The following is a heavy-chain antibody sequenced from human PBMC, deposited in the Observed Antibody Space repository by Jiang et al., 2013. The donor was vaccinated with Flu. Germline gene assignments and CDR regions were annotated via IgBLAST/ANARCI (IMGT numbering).Heavy chain of an antibody. V-gene: IGHV6-1*01. CDR2: TYYRSKCN. J-gene: IGHJ3*02. CDR1: GDSVSSNGVA. CDR3: TRGRMSAFDI. Sequence: SQTLSLTCAISGDSVSSNGVAWNWIRQSPSRGLEWLGRTYYRSKCNDYAVSVKSRIIIDPDTSKNQFSLQLNSVTPEDTAVYYCTRGRMSAFDIWGQGTMVTVSS. D-gene: IGHD2/OR15-2a*01.